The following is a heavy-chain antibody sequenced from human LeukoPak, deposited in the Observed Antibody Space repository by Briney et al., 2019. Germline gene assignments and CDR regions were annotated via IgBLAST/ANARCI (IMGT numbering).Heavy chain of an antibody. CDR2: IYTSGST. CDR1: GGSISSGSYY. D-gene: IGHD3-3*01. V-gene: IGHV4-61*02. CDR3: ARELAYYDFWSGYYSAFDI. Sequence: PSETLSLTCTVSGGSISSGSYYWRWLRQPAGKGLEWIGRIYTSGSTNYNPSLKSRVTISVDTSKNQFSLKLSSVTAADTAVYYCARELAYYDFWSGYYSAFDIWGQGTMVTVSS. J-gene: IGHJ3*02.